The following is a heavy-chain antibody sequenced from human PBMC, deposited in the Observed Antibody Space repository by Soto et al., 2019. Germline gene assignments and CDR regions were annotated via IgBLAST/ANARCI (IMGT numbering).Heavy chain of an antibody. CDR1: GYTFTSYG. J-gene: IGHJ4*02. CDR3: ARGRYGDY. Sequence: QVHLVQSGAEVKKPGASVKVSCKGSGYTFTSYGITWVRQAPGQGLEWMGWISAHNGNTDYAQRLQGRVTVIRDTSTSTAYMELRSLRSVVTAVYYCARGRYGDYWGQGALVTVSS. V-gene: IGHV1-18*01. D-gene: IGHD1-1*01. CDR2: ISAHNGNT.